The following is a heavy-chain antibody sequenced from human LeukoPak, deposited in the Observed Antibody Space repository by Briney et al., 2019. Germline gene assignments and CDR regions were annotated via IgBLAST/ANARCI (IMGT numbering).Heavy chain of an antibody. V-gene: IGHV3-21*01. Sequence: GGSLRLSCAASGFTFSSYSMNWGRQAPGKGLEWVSSISSSSSYIYYADSVKGRFTISRDNAKNSVYLQMNSLRAEHPSVYYCVRDLGSSGYTPLDCWGQGTLGTVSS. CDR3: VRDLGSSGYTPLDC. CDR1: GFTFSSYS. D-gene: IGHD6-13*01. J-gene: IGHJ4*02. CDR2: ISSSSSYI.